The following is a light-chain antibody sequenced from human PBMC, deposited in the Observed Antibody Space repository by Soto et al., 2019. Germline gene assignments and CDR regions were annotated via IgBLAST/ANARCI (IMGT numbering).Light chain of an antibody. J-gene: IGLJ2*01. CDR2: SNN. CDR3: ASWDDSLNGLV. Sequence: QSVLTQPPSASGTPGQRVTISCSGGRSNIGSNTVNWYQQVPGTAPKFLMYSNNQRPSGVPDRFSGSKSGTSASLAISGRQAEYEADYYCASWDDSLNGLVFGGGTKLTVL. CDR1: RSNIGSNT. V-gene: IGLV1-44*01.